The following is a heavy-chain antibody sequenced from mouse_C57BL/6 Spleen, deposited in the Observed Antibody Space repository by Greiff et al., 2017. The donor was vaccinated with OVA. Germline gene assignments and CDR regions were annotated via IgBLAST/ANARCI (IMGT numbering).Heavy chain of an antibody. D-gene: IGHD1-1*02. CDR3: ARHGADYDYYAMDY. CDR1: GFSLTSYG. V-gene: IGHV2-6-1*01. Sequence: VMLVESGPGLVAPSQSLSITCTVSGFSLTSYGVHWVRQPPGKGLEWLVVIWSDGSTTYNSALKSRLSISKDNSKSQVFLKMNSLQTDDTAMYYCARHGADYDYYAMDYWGQGTSVTVSS. CDR2: IWSDGST. J-gene: IGHJ4*01.